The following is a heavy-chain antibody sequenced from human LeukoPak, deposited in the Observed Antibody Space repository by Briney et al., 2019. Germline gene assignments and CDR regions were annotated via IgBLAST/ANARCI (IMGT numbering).Heavy chain of an antibody. J-gene: IGHJ5*02. Sequence: PGGSLRLSCAASGFTVSSNYMSCVRQAPGKGLEWVSVIYSGGSTYYADSVKGRFTISRDNSKSTLYLQMNSLRAEDTAVYYCAKNGAYDFWSGYAFDPWGQGTLVTVSS. CDR1: GFTVSSNY. CDR3: AKNGAYDFWSGYAFDP. D-gene: IGHD3-3*01. V-gene: IGHV3-53*01. CDR2: IYSGGST.